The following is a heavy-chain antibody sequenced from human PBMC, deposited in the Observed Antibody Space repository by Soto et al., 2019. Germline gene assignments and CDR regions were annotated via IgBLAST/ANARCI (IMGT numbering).Heavy chain of an antibody. CDR2: IYHSGST. J-gene: IGHJ6*02. D-gene: IGHD4-17*01. CDR3: ARDAPVTTEYYYYYYGMDV. V-gene: IGHV4-4*02. CDR1: GGSISSSNW. Sequence: QVQLQESGPGLVKPSGTLSLTCAVSGGSISSSNWWSWVRQPPGKGLEWLGEIYHSGSTNYNPSLKSRVTISVDKSKNQFSLKLSSVTAADTAVYYCARDAPVTTEYYYYYYGMDVWGQGTTVTVSS.